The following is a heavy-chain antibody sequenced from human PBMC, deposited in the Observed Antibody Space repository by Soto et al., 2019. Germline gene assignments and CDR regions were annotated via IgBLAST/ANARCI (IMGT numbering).Heavy chain of an antibody. CDR3: ARDRRYSSSSAYYYGMDV. Sequence: GGSLRLSCAASGFTFSSYGMHWVRKAPGKGLEWVAVIWYDGSNKHYVDSVKGRFTISRDNSKNTLYLQMNSLRAEDTAVYYCARDRRYSSSSAYYYGMDVWGQGTTVTVSS. D-gene: IGHD6-6*01. CDR1: GFTFSSYG. J-gene: IGHJ6*02. V-gene: IGHV3-33*01. CDR2: IWYDGSNK.